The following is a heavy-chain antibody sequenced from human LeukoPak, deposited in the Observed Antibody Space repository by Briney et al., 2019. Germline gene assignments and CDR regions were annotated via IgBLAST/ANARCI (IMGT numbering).Heavy chain of an antibody. CDR1: GFTFSSYA. D-gene: IGHD1-26*01. CDR2: ISGSGGST. Sequence: GGSLRLSRAASGFTFSSYAVSWVRQAPGKGLEWVSAISGSGGSTYYAASVKGRFTISIDNSKNTLYLQMNSLRAEDTAVYYCAKDHLPPRGSYYSPWFDPWGQGTLVTVSS. J-gene: IGHJ5*02. CDR3: AKDHLPPRGSYYSPWFDP. V-gene: IGHV3-23*01.